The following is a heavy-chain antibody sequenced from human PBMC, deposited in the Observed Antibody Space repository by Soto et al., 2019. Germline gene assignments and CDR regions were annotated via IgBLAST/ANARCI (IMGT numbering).Heavy chain of an antibody. CDR1: GFTFSNYA. J-gene: IGHJ4*02. V-gene: IGHV3-23*01. Sequence: GGSLRLSCIASGFTFSNYAMSWVRQAPGKGLEWVSTISDNGANTFIGDSMKDHFDISRDNSKNTVFLHLSTVRAEDTAIYYCARAIGADFFDYWGQGTPVTVSS. D-gene: IGHD6-25*01. CDR2: ISDNGANT. CDR3: ARAIGADFFDY.